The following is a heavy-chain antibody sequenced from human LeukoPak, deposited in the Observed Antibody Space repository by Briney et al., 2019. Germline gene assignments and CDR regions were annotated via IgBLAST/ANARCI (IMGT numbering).Heavy chain of an antibody. Sequence: ASVKVSCKASGGTFSSYAISWVRQAPGKGLEWVSVISASGGRTSYADSVKGRFTVSRDNSKNTLYLQMNSLRAEDTAVYFCVEGGAPSYYDGSGDAYFDYWGQGTLVTVSS. CDR3: VEGGAPSYYDGSGDAYFDY. V-gene: IGHV3-23*01. J-gene: IGHJ4*02. D-gene: IGHD3-22*01. CDR1: GGTFSSYA. CDR2: ISASGGRT.